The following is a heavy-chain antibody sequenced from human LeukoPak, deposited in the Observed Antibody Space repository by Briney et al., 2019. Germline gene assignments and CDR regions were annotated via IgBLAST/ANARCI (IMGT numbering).Heavy chain of an antibody. V-gene: IGHV4-61*02. CDR1: GGSINSGSYY. D-gene: IGHD3-22*01. CDR3: AREVSSGYYWKHDY. J-gene: IGHJ4*02. Sequence: PSETLSLTCTVSGGSINSGSYYWNWIRQPAGKGLEWIGRIYTSGNTNYNPSLKSRVTISVDTSKNQFSLKLSSVTAADTAVYYCAREVSSGYYWKHDYWGQGTLVTVSS. CDR2: IYTSGNT.